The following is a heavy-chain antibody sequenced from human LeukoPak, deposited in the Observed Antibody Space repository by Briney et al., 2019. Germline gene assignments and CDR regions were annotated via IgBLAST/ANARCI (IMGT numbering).Heavy chain of an antibody. Sequence: SETLSLTCIVSGGSISSYYWSWIRQPPGKGLEWIGYIYYSGSTNYNPSLKSRVTISVDTSKNQFSLKLSSVTAADTAVYYCARVPGEYYYGSGSYYYYYYYMDVWGKGTTVTVSS. V-gene: IGHV4-59*01. CDR3: ARVPGEYYYGSGSYYYYYYYMDV. CDR2: IYYSGST. CDR1: GGSISSYY. J-gene: IGHJ6*03. D-gene: IGHD3-10*01.